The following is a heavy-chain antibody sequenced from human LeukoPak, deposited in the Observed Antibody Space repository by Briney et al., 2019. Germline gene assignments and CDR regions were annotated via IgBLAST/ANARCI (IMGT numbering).Heavy chain of an antibody. CDR2: INPNSGGT. J-gene: IGHJ3*02. V-gene: IGHV1-2*02. CDR1: GYTYTGYY. CDR3: AVNLAYCGGDCYPFDAFDI. D-gene: IGHD2-21*02. Sequence: ASVKVSCKASGYTYTGYYMHWVRQAPGQGLEWMGWINPNSGGTNYAQKFQDRVTMTRDTSISTAYMELSRLRSDDTAEYYCAVNLAYCGGDCYPFDAFDIWGQGTMVTVSS.